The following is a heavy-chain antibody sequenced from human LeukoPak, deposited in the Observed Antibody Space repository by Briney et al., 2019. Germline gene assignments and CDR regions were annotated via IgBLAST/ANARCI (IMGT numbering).Heavy chain of an antibody. J-gene: IGHJ6*02. CDR1: GFTLSSFG. D-gene: IGHD2-15*01. CDR2: ISYDGSNE. V-gene: IGHV3-30*03. CDR3: ARDRGLVVAASRGMDV. Sequence: PGGSLRLSCAASGFTLSSFGMHWVRQAPGKGLDWVAAISYDGSNEHHADSVKGRFTISRDSSKTTLYLQMNSLRAEDTAMYYCARDRGLVVAASRGMDVWGQGTTVTVS.